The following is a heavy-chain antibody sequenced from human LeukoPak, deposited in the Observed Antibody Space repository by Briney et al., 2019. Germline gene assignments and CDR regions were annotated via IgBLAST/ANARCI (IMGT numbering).Heavy chain of an antibody. V-gene: IGHV1-69*04. CDR2: IIPIFGIT. CDR1: GGTFISNA. Sequence: ASAKVSCKASGGTFISNAITWVRQAPGQGLEWMGRIIPIFGITDYAQKFQGRVTITADKSTSTAYMEFSSLRSEDTAVYYCASGRMTTETTYCFDPWGQGTLITVSS. J-gene: IGHJ5*02. D-gene: IGHD4-11*01. CDR3: ASGRMTTETTYCFDP.